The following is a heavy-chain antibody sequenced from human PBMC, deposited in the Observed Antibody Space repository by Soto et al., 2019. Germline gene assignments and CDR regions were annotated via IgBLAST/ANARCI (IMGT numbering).Heavy chain of an antibody. CDR2: MNPNSGNT. CDR1: GYTFTRYD. J-gene: IGHJ6*02. Sequence: GASVKVSCKASGYTFTRYDINWGGKGIGQGLEWMGWMNPNSGNTGYAQKFQGRVTMTRNTSISTAYMELSSLRSEDTAVYYCARWPDGYYYYGMDVWGQGTTVTVSS. CDR3: ARWPDGYYYYGMDV. V-gene: IGHV1-8*01.